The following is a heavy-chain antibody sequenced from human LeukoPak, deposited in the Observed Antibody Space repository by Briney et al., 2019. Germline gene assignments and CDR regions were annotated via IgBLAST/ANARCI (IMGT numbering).Heavy chain of an antibody. J-gene: IGHJ3*02. V-gene: IGHV4-39*01. CDR3: ARHGAGEWGATTLDAFDI. Sequence: PSETLSLTCTVSGGSISSSSYYWGWIRQPPGKGLEWIGSIYYSGSTYYNPSLKSRVTISVDTSKNQFSLKLSSVTAADTAVYYCARHGAGEWGATTLDAFDIWGQGTMVTVSS. CDR2: IYYSGST. CDR1: GGSISSSSYY. D-gene: IGHD1-26*01.